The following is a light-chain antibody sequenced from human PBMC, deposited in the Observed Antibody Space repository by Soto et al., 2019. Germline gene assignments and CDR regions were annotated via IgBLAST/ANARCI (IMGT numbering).Light chain of an antibody. V-gene: IGLV2-8*01. CDR1: SSDVGGYNY. CDR2: EVS. J-gene: IGLJ3*02. Sequence: QSALTQPPSASGSPGQSVTISCTGTSSDVGGYNYVSWYQQHPGKAPKIMIYEVSKRPSGVPDRFSGSKSGNKASLTVSGLQSEDEADYYCSSYAGSNNWVFGGGTKVTVL. CDR3: SSYAGSNNWV.